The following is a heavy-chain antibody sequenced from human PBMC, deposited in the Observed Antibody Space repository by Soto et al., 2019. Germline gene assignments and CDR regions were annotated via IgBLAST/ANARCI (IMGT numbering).Heavy chain of an antibody. CDR2: IYHSGST. V-gene: IGHV4-38-2*02. CDR3: ARDGYCSGGSCFDY. D-gene: IGHD2-15*01. Sequence: TSETLSLTCAVSGYSISSGYYWGWIRQPPGKGLEWIGSIYHSGSTYYNPSLKSRVTISVDTSKNQFSLKLSSVTAADTAVYYCARDGYCSGGSCFDYWGQGTLVTV. CDR1: GYSISSGYY. J-gene: IGHJ4*02.